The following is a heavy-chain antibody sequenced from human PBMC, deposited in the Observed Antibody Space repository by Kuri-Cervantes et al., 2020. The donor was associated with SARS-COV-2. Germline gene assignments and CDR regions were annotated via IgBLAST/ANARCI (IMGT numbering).Heavy chain of an antibody. J-gene: IGHJ4*02. V-gene: IGHV3-23*01. CDR3: AKVGYYDFWSGYSSYYFDY. CDR1: GFTFSSYA. CDR2: ISGSGGST. D-gene: IGHD3-3*01. Sequence: GESLKISCAASGFTFSSYAMSWVRQAPGKGLEWVSAISGSGGSTYYADSVKGRFTIPRDNSKNTLYLQMNSLRAEDTAVYYCAKVGYYDFWSGYSSYYFDYWGQGTLVTVSS.